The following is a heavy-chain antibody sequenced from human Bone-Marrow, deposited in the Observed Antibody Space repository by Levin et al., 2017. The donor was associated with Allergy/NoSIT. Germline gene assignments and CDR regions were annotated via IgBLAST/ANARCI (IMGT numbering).Heavy chain of an antibody. CDR1: GGSISSYW. CDR2: IYYSGTT. Sequence: ESLKISCTVSGGSISSYWWTWIRQPPGKGLEWIGYIYYSGTTDYNPSLRSRVTISVDMSTNQFSLKLSSVTAADTAVYYCARGGYPGGFDIWGQGTMVTVSS. J-gene: IGHJ3*02. D-gene: IGHD2-8*02. V-gene: IGHV4-59*01. CDR3: ARGGYPGGFDI.